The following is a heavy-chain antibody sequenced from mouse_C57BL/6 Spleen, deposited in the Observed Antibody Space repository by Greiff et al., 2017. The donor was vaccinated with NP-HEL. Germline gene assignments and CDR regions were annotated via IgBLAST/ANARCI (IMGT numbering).Heavy chain of an antibody. Sequence: EVQVVESGGDLVKPGGSLKLSCAASGFTFSSYGMSWVRQTPDKRLEWVATISSGGSYTYYPDSVKGRFTISRDNAKNTLYLQMSSLKSEDTAMYYGARQGYGNYFDYWGQGTTLTVSA. J-gene: IGHJ2*01. CDR2: ISSGGSYT. V-gene: IGHV5-6*01. CDR1: GFTFSSYG. CDR3: ARQGYGNYFDY. D-gene: IGHD2-1*01.